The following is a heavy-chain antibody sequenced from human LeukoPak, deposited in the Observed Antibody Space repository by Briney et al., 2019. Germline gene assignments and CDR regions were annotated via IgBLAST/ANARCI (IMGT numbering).Heavy chain of an antibody. CDR3: ARGSSSWFYYYYYMDV. Sequence: GGSLRLSCSASGFTFSNVWMSWVRQAPGKGLEWVANIKQDGSEKYYVDSVKGRFTISRDNAKNSLYLQMNSLRAEDTAVYYYARGSSSWFYYYYYMDVWGKGTTVTVSS. CDR2: IKQDGSEK. V-gene: IGHV3-7*01. J-gene: IGHJ6*03. D-gene: IGHD6-13*01. CDR1: GFTFSNVW.